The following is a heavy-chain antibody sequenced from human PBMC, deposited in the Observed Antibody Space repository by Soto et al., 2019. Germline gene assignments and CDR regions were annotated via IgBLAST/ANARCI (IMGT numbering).Heavy chain of an antibody. CDR2: ISYDGSNK. D-gene: IGHD6-13*01. V-gene: IGHV3-30-3*01. CDR3: ARGLRIAAAGPPNFDY. Sequence: PGGSLRLSCAASGFTFSSYAMHWVRQAPGKGLEWVAVISYDGSNKYYADSVKGRFTISRDNSKNTLYLQMNSLRAEDTAVYYCARGLRIAAAGPPNFDYWGQGTLVTVSS. J-gene: IGHJ4*02. CDR1: GFTFSSYA.